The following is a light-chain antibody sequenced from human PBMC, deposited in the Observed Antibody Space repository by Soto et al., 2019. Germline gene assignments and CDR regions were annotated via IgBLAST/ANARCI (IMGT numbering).Light chain of an antibody. CDR2: EVS. V-gene: IGLV2-14*01. Sequence: QSALTQPASVSGSPGQSITISCTGTSSDVGGYNYVSWYQQHPGKAPKLMIYEVSNRPSGVSHRFSGSKSGNTASLTISGLQAEDEADYYCKSYTSRSTYVFGTGTKVTVL. CDR1: SSDVGGYNY. J-gene: IGLJ1*01. CDR3: KSYTSRSTYV.